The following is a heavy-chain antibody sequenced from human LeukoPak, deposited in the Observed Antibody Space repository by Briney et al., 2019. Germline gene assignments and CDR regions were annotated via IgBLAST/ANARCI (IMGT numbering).Heavy chain of an antibody. V-gene: IGHV3-64*01. Sequence: GGSLRLSCAASGFTFSSYAMHWVRQAPGKGLEYASAISSNGGSTYYANSVKGRFTISRDNSKNTLYLQMGSLRAEDMAVYYCARGFGIQLWTYFDYWGQGTLVTVSS. J-gene: IGHJ4*02. D-gene: IGHD5-18*01. CDR1: GFTFSSYA. CDR3: ARGFGIQLWTYFDY. CDR2: ISSNGGST.